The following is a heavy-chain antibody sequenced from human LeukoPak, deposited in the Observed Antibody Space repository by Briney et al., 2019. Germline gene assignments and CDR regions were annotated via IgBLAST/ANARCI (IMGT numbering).Heavy chain of an antibody. Sequence: SVTLSCKASGGTLSSYAMSWVRQAPGEGLEWMGWIIPIFGITNYAQKFHCTVTITTHKSTSTANMEPSDLRSEDSAMEYSPMRAVGSNSFFYWGQGTLVTVSS. CDR1: GGTLSSYA. D-gene: IGHD4-23*01. V-gene: IGHV1-69*10. CDR3: PMRAVGSNSFFY. J-gene: IGHJ4*02. CDR2: IIPIFGIT.